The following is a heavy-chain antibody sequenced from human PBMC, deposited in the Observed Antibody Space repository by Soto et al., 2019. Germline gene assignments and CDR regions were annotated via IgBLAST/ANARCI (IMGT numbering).Heavy chain of an antibody. CDR1: GGTFSNYA. Sequence: SVKVSCKASGGTFSNYAITWVRQAPGQGLEWLGRIIPIFGSANYAQKFQGRVTITADESTSTAYMELRSLRSDDTAVYYCVRDGSGPRGVIDYWGQGTLVTVSS. CDR2: IIPIFGSA. D-gene: IGHD3-10*01. J-gene: IGHJ4*02. V-gene: IGHV1-69*13. CDR3: VRDGSGPRGVIDY.